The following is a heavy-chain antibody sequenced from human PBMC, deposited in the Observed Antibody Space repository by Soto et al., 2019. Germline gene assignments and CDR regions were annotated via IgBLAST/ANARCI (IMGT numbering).Heavy chain of an antibody. CDR3: AADRTYCGGDCYVD. CDR2: LNPKSGMT. V-gene: IGHV1-8*01. CDR1: GYTFSTYD. Sequence: ASVKVSCKASGYTFSTYDFNWVRQAPGQGLEWMGWLNPKSGMTGSAQKFQGRVTMTRDSSISTVYMELSSLRSEDTAVYYCAADRTYCGGDCYVDWGQGTLVTVSS. J-gene: IGHJ4*02. D-gene: IGHD2-21*02.